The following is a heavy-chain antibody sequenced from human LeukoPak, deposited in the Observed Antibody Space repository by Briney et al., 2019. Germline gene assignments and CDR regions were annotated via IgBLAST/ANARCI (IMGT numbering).Heavy chain of an antibody. CDR2: ISAYNGNT. CDR1: GGTFSSYA. D-gene: IGHD1-26*01. V-gene: IGHV1-18*01. Sequence: ASVKVSCKASGGTFSSYAISWVRQAPGQGLEWMGWISAYNGNTNYAQKLQGRVTMTTDTSTSTAYMELRSLRSDDTAVYYCARLPVGARYFDYWGQGTLVTVSS. J-gene: IGHJ4*02. CDR3: ARLPVGARYFDY.